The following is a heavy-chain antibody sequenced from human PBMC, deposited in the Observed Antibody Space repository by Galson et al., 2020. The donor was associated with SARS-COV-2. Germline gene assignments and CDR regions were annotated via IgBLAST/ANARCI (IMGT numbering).Heavy chain of an antibody. Sequence: GGSLRLSCAASGFTFDDYAMHWVRQAPGNGLEWVSGISWNSGSIGYADSVKGRFTISRDNAKNSLYLQMNSLRAEDTALYYCAKEALWFGGALGYMDVWGKGTTVTVSS. D-gene: IGHD3-10*01. CDR1: GFTFDDYA. CDR2: ISWNSGSI. J-gene: IGHJ6*03. V-gene: IGHV3-9*01. CDR3: AKEALWFGGALGYMDV.